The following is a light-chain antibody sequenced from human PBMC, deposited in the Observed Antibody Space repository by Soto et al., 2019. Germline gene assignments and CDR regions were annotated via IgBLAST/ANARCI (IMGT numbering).Light chain of an antibody. CDR1: QGIGDA. CDR2: AAS. J-gene: IGKJ1*01. CDR3: QHYNSYSEA. Sequence: IQMSQSPSSLSASVGDRVTITCRASQGIGDALGWYQQKPGKAPKRLIYAASTLQSGVPSRFSGSGSGTEFTLTISSLQPDDFATYYCQHYNSYSEAFGQGTKVDIK. V-gene: IGKV1-17*01.